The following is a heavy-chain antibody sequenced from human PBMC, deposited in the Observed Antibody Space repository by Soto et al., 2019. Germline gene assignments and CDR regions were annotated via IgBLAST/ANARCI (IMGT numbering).Heavy chain of an antibody. D-gene: IGHD2-8*01. CDR1: GGSISSYY. J-gene: IGHJ4*02. CDR2: IYYGGST. Sequence: SETLSLTCTVSGGSISSYYWSWIRQPPGKGLEWIGYIYYGGSTNYNPSLKSRVTISVDTSKNQFSLKLSSVTAADTAVYYCARRYAGNFDYWGQGTLVTVSS. CDR3: ARRYAGNFDY. V-gene: IGHV4-59*01.